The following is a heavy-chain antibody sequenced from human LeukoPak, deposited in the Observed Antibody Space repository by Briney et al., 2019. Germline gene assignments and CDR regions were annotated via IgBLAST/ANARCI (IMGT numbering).Heavy chain of an antibody. CDR3: ARVQVVPAATTIDY. CDR2: INHSGST. V-gene: IGHV4-34*01. D-gene: IGHD2-2*01. J-gene: IGHJ4*02. Sequence: PSETLSLTCAVYGRSFSGYYWSWIRQPPGKGREWSGEINHSGSTNYNPSLKSRVTISVDTTMNQFSLKLSSVTAADTAVYYCARVQVVPAATTIDYWGQGTLVTVSS. CDR1: GRSFSGYY.